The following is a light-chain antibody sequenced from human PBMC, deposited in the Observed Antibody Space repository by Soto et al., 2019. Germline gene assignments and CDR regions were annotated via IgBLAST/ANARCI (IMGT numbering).Light chain of an antibody. J-gene: IGLJ1*01. CDR3: CSYASSTSYV. CDR2: DVT. Sequence: QSVLTQPASVSXSPGHSITISCTGTSSDVGGYNFVSWYQQYPGKAPKLIIHDVTARPSGVSIRFSGSKSGTTASLTISGLQPEDEADYYCCSYASSTSYVFGTGTKVT. V-gene: IGLV2-14*01. CDR1: SSDVGGYNF.